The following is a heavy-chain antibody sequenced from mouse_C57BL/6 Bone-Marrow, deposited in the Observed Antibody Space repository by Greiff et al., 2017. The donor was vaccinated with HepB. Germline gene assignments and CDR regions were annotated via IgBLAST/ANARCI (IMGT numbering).Heavy chain of an antibody. J-gene: IGHJ3*01. Sequence: VHVKQSGAELVRPGASVKLSCTASGFNIKDDYMHWVKQRPEQGLEWIGWIDPENGDTEYASKFQGKATITADTSSNTAYLQLSSLTSEDTAVYYCTTSDYYSNLFAYWGQGTLVTVSA. V-gene: IGHV14-4*01. D-gene: IGHD2-5*01. CDR2: IDPENGDT. CDR3: TTSDYYSNLFAY. CDR1: GFNIKDDY.